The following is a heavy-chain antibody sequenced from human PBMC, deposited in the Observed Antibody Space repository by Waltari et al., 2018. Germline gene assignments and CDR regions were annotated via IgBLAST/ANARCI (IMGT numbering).Heavy chain of an antibody. CDR1: GGTFSSYA. D-gene: IGHD3-16*01. V-gene: IGHV1-69*11. CDR2: IILILGTV. CDR3: ARGEMGPATQYYYYYNYMDI. Sequence: QVQLVQSGAEVKKPGSSVKVSCKASGGTFSSYAISWVRQAPGQGLEWMGGIILILGTVKYTQKIQGRVSTTADESTSTTYVEWSSLRSEDTAVYYCARGEMGPATQYYYYYNYMDIWGKGTTVTVSS. J-gene: IGHJ6*03.